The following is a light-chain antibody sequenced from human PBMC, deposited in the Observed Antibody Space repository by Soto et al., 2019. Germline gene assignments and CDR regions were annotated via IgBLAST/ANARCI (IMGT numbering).Light chain of an antibody. V-gene: IGKV3-15*01. J-gene: IGKJ2*01. CDR3: QQYKNWPPYT. CDR1: QSVSAN. Sequence: EIVMTQSPATLSVSPGERATLSCRASQSVSANLAWYQQKPGQAPRLLISGASTRATGIPARFSGSGSGTECTLTISSLQSEDFAVYYCQQYKNWPPYTFGQGTKLEIK. CDR2: GAS.